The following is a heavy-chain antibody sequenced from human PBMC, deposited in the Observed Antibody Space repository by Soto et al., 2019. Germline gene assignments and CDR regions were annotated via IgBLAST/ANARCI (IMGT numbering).Heavy chain of an antibody. Sequence: EVQLLESGGGLVQPGGSLRLSCAASGFTFSDYAMSWVRQAPGKGLEWVSGLSGSVGSTYYADSVKGRFTISRDNSKNSLDRQMNSLGAEATAVYYCAKDLSRGSSWSYFDYWGQGALVTVSS. CDR1: GFTFSDYA. V-gene: IGHV3-23*01. CDR2: LSGSVGST. CDR3: AKDLSRGSSWSYFDY. D-gene: IGHD6-13*01. J-gene: IGHJ4*02.